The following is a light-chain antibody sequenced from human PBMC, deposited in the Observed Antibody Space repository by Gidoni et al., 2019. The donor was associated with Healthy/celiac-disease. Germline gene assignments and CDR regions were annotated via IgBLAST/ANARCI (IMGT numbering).Light chain of an antibody. CDR1: SNDVGSYNL. Sequence: QSALTQPASVSGSPGQSITISCTGTSNDVGSYNLVSWYQQHPGKAPKLMIYEGSKRPSGVSNRFSGSKSGNTASLTISVLHAEDEADYYCCSDAGSSTLWVFGGGTNLTVL. CDR3: CSDAGSSTLWV. J-gene: IGLJ3*02. CDR2: EGS. V-gene: IGLV2-23*01.